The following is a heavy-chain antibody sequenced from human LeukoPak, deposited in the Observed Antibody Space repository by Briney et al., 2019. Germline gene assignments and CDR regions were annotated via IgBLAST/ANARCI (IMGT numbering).Heavy chain of an antibody. J-gene: IGHJ5*02. Sequence: SETLSLTSTVSGGSISSSSYYWGWIRQPPGKGLEWIGNIYYNGGTYYNPSLKSRVTISVDTSKNQFSLNLSSVTAADTAVYYCARDRGVAKWFYPWGQGTLVTVSS. CDR1: GGSISSSSYY. CDR3: ARDRGVAKWFYP. D-gene: IGHD3-10*01. V-gene: IGHV4-39*01. CDR2: IYYNGGT.